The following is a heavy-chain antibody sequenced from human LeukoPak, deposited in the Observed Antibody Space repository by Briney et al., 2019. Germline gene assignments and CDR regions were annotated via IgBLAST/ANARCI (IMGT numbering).Heavy chain of an antibody. CDR3: STELSSMPSKFN. V-gene: IGHV3-15*01. D-gene: IGHD2/OR15-2a*01. J-gene: IGHJ1*01. CDR1: GFTFSNAW. Sequence: PGGSLRLSCAASGFTFSNAWMNWVRQAPGKGLEWVGRIKSKTNGGITGYAAPVKGRFTISRDDSQNTLYLHMNTLKTEDTAVYYCSTELSSMPSKFNWGQGTLVTVSS. CDR2: IKSKTNGGIT.